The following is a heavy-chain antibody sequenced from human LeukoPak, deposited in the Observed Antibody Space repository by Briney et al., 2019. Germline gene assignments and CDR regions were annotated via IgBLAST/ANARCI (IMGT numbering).Heavy chain of an antibody. CDR3: ASVWFGPTIHGYFQH. J-gene: IGHJ1*01. CDR1: GGTFSSYA. CDR2: IIPIFGTT. D-gene: IGHD3-10*01. Sequence: GASLKFSCKXSGGTFSSYAISWVRHPPGQGLGWLGAIIPIFGTTNYAQKFQVRVTISADESTSTACMELSSMRSEDTAVYYCASVWFGPTIHGYFQHWGQGTLVTVSS. V-gene: IGHV1-69*13.